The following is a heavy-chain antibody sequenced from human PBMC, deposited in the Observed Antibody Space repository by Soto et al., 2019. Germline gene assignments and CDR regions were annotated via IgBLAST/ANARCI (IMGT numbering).Heavy chain of an antibody. CDR1: GGSISSSSYY. V-gene: IGHV4-39*01. CDR2: IYYSGST. D-gene: IGHD3-9*01. Sequence: SETLSLTCTVSGGSISSSSYYWGWIRQPPGKGLEWIGSIYYSGSTYYNPSLKSRVTISVDTSKNQFSLKLSSVTAADTAVYYCARQLRYFDWLLYYDYWGQGTLVTVSS. J-gene: IGHJ4*02. CDR3: ARQLRYFDWLLYYDY.